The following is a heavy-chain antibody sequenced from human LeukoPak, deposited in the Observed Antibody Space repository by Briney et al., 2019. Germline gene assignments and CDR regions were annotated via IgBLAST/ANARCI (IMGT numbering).Heavy chain of an antibody. D-gene: IGHD3-10*02. CDR1: GFTFSDYW. CDR2: INSDGSST. Sequence: GGSLRLSCAASGFTFSDYWMHWVRQGPGKGLMWVSRINSDGSSTTYADSLKGRFTISRDNARKTLYLQMHSLTAEDTAVYYCAELGITMIGGVWGKGTTVTISS. CDR3: AELGITMIGGV. V-gene: IGHV3-74*01. J-gene: IGHJ6*04.